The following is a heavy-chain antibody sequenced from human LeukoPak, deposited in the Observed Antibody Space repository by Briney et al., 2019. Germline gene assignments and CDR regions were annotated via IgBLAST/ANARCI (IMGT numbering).Heavy chain of an antibody. D-gene: IGHD2-2*01. CDR3: ARQGYLGYCTPSSCFLKY. V-gene: IGHV4-4*07. J-gene: IGHJ4*02. CDR2: IYTSGST. CDR1: GGSISSYY. Sequence: TSETLSLTCTVSGGSISSYYWSWIRQPAGKGLEWIGRIYTSGSTNYNPSLKSRATISIDTSKNQFSLKLSSVTAADTAVYYCARQGYLGYCTPSSCFLKYWGQGTLVTVSS.